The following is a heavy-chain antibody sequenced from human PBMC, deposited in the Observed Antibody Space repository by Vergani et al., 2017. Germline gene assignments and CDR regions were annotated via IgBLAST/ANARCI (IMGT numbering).Heavy chain of an antibody. J-gene: IGHJ4*02. D-gene: IGHD3-3*01. CDR1: GYTFTSSD. Sequence: QMQLVPSGPEVKKPGTSVKVSCKASGYTFTSSDMQWVRQARGQRLEWIGWIVVGSGNTNYAQKFQERVTITRDMSTSTAYMELSSLRSEDTAVYYCAADAYDLPSNYWGQGTLVTVSS. V-gene: IGHV1-58*02. CDR3: AADAYDLPSNY. CDR2: IVVGSGNT.